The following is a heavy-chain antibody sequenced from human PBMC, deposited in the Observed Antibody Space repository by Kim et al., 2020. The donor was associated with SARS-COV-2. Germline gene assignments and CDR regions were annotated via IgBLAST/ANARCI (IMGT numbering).Heavy chain of an antibody. Sequence: GGSLRLSCAASGFTFSCYAMHWVRQAPGKGLEYVSAISSNRDSTYYANSVKGRFTISRDNSKNTLYLQMGSLRAEDMAVYYCARVPDDFNWYFDLWGRGTLVTVSS. CDR3: ARVPDDFNWYFDL. V-gene: IGHV3-64*01. CDR2: ISSNRDST. CDR1: GFTFSCYA. J-gene: IGHJ2*01. D-gene: IGHD3-3*01.